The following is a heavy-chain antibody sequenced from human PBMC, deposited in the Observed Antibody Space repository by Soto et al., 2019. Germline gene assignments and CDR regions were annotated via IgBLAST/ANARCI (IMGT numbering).Heavy chain of an antibody. D-gene: IGHD5-18*01. CDR2: ISGSGGST. Sequence: VQLLESGGGLVQPGGSLRLSCAASGFTFSSYAMSWVRQAPGKGLEWVSAISGSGGSTYYADSVKGRFTISRDNSKNTLYLQMNSLRAEDTAVYYCAKDLGYSYGWSNWFAPWGQGTLVTVSS. CDR3: AKDLGYSYGWSNWFAP. CDR1: GFTFSSYA. V-gene: IGHV3-23*01. J-gene: IGHJ5*02.